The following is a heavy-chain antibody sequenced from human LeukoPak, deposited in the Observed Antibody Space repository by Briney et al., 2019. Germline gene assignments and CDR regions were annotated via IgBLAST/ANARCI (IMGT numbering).Heavy chain of an antibody. V-gene: IGHV3-21*01. D-gene: IGHD3-10*01. CDR2: INSDSRLM. Sequence: GGSLRLSCAASGFTFSSYSMNWVRQAPGKGLEWVSSINSDSRLMYYAESVKGRFTISRDNARNSLYLQMNSLRAEDTAVYYCARRGVFDAFDIWGQGTMVTVSS. CDR3: ARRGVFDAFDI. J-gene: IGHJ3*02. CDR1: GFTFSSYS.